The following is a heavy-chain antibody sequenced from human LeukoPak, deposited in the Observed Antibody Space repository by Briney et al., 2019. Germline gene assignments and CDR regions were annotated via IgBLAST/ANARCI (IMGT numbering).Heavy chain of an antibody. CDR3: ARERGIRDAFDF. CDR1: GYTSTSYT. CDR2: ISVGKGDS. Sequence: ASVKVSCKASGYTSTSYTIHWVRQAPGQSLEWMGWISVGKGDSKCSQEFQGRVTLTRDTSATTAYLEVSSLRPEDMAVYYCARERGIRDAFDFWGQGTMVTVSS. J-gene: IGHJ3*01. V-gene: IGHV1-3*03. D-gene: IGHD1-14*01.